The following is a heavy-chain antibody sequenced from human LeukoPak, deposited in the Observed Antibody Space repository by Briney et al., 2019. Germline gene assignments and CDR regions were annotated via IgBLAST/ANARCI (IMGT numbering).Heavy chain of an antibody. J-gene: IGHJ6*03. D-gene: IGHD3-10*01. CDR2: ISYDGSKE. V-gene: IGHV3-30*03. CDR1: GFIFGTYV. Sequence: GGSLRLSCAASGFIFGTYVMHWVRQAPGKGLEWVAVISYDGSKEYYADSVKGRFTISRDNSKNTLYLQINSLRAEDTAVYYCARDRGIVSIHYYYYMDVWGKGTTVTVSS. CDR3: ARDRGIVSIHYYYYMDV.